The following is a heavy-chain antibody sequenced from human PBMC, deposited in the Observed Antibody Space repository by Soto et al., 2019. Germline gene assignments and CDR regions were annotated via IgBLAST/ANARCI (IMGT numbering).Heavy chain of an antibody. V-gene: IGHV4-39*01. D-gene: IGHD3-10*01. Sequence: QLQLQESGPGLVKPSETLSLTCTVSGGSISSSSYYWGWIRQPPGKGLEWIGSIYYSGSTYYNPSLKSRVTISVDTSKNQFSLKLSSVTAADTAVNYCARHWRWANRGDNWFDPWGQGTLVTVSS. CDR2: IYYSGST. CDR3: ARHWRWANRGDNWFDP. J-gene: IGHJ5*02. CDR1: GGSISSSSYY.